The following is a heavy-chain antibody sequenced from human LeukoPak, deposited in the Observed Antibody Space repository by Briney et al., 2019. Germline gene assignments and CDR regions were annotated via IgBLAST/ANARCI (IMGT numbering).Heavy chain of an antibody. CDR3: ARGKRVTTVIDYGFDH. V-gene: IGHV4-31*03. CDR2: IYYSGST. Sequence: PSQTLSLTCTVSGGSISSGGYYWSWIRQHPGKGLEWIGYIYYSGSTYYNPSLKSRVTISVDTSKNQFSLKLSSVTAADTAVYYCARGKRVTTVIDYGFDHWGQGTLVTVSS. CDR1: GGSISSGGYY. D-gene: IGHD4-11*01. J-gene: IGHJ4*02.